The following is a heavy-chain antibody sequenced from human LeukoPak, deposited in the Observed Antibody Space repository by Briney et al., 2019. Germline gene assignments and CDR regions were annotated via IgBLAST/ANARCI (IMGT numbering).Heavy chain of an antibody. CDR3: AREEDDYGGSFDY. CDR2: IWYDGSNK. V-gene: IGHV3-33*01. D-gene: IGHD4-17*01. J-gene: IGHJ4*02. CDR1: GFTFSSYG. Sequence: PGRSLRPSCAASGFTFSSYGMHWVRQAPGKGLEWVAVIWYDGSNKYYADSVKGRFTISRDNSKNTLYLQMNSLRAEDTAVYYCAREEDDYGGSFDYWGQGTLVTVSS.